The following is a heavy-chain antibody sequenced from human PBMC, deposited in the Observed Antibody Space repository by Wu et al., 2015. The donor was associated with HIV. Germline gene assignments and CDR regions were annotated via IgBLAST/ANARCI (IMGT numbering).Heavy chain of an antibody. CDR3: ARDGYNSVGYYYIDV. CDR2: ITTNNGYT. D-gene: IGHD5-24*01. V-gene: IGHV1-18*01. J-gene: IGHJ6*03. Sequence: QVQLVQSGGDVKKSGASVKVSCKASGYTFITHPITWVRQAPGQRPEWMGWITTNNGYTKYAQKFQDRLSLTTDTSATTAYMELRSLRSDDTAVYYCARDGYNSVGYYYIDVWGKGTTVTVSS. CDR1: GYTFITHP.